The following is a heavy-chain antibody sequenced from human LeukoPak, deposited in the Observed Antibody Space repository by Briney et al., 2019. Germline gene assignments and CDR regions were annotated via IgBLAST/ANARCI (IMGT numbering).Heavy chain of an antibody. V-gene: IGHV3-74*01. CDR3: VRAKYSSSWPDY. D-gene: IGHD6-13*01. CDR1: GFTFSSYW. Sequence: PGGSLRLSCAASGFTFSSYWMHWVRQAPGKGLVWVSRINSDGSSTSYADSVKGRFTISRDNAKNTLYLQMNSLRAEDTAVYYCVRAKYSSSWPDYWGQGTLVTVSS. CDR2: INSDGSST. J-gene: IGHJ4*02.